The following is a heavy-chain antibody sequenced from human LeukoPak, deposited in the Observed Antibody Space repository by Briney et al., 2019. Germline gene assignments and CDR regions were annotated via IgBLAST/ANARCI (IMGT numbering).Heavy chain of an antibody. CDR3: AKEAYVWGSMPSYFDY. CDR1: GFTFSSYA. Sequence: GGSLRLSCTASGFTFSSYAMSWVRQAPGKGLEWVSAISGSGGSTYYADSVKGRFTLSRDNSKNTLYLQMNSLRAEDTAVYYCAKEAYVWGSMPSYFDYWGQGTLVTVSS. D-gene: IGHD3-16*01. CDR2: ISGSGGST. J-gene: IGHJ4*02. V-gene: IGHV3-23*01.